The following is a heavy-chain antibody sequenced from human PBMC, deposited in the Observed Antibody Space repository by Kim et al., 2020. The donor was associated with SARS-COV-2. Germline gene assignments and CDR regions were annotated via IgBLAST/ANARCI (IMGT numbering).Heavy chain of an antibody. CDR2: INHSGST. Sequence: SETLSLTCAVYGGSFSGYYWSWIRQPPGKGLELIGEINHSGSTNYNPSLKSRVTISVDTSKNQFSLKLSSVTAADTAVYYCARRGAPVNYYDSSGLDYWGQGTLVTVSS. CDR1: GGSFSGYY. D-gene: IGHD3-22*01. V-gene: IGHV4-34*01. CDR3: ARRGAPVNYYDSSGLDY. J-gene: IGHJ4*02.